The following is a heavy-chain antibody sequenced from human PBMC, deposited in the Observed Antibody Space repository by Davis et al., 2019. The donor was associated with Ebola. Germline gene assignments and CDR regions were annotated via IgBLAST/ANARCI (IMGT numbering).Heavy chain of an antibody. CDR2: IKQDGGEK. V-gene: IGHV3-7*01. J-gene: IGHJ6*04. Sequence: GGSLRLSCAASGFIFSNYWMSWVRQAPGKGPEWVAIIKQDGGEKYYVDSVKGRFTISRDNAKNTLYLQMNSLRAEDTAVYYCARLGTRYYYYGMDVWGKGTTVTVSS. CDR1: GFIFSNYW. CDR3: ARLGTRYYYYGMDV.